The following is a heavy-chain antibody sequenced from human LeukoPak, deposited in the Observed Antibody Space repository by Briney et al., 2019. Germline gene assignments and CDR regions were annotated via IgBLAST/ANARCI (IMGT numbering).Heavy chain of an antibody. CDR1: GFTFSSYA. CDR2: ISGSGGST. CDR3: AKDIPRGSYYYYGMDV. Sequence: GSLRLSCAASGFTFSSYAMSWVRQAPGKGLEWVSAISGSGGSTYYADSVKGRFTISRDNSKNTLYLQMNSLRAEDTAVYYCAKDIPRGSYYYYGMDVWGQGTTVTVSS. D-gene: IGHD5-24*01. J-gene: IGHJ6*02. V-gene: IGHV3-23*01.